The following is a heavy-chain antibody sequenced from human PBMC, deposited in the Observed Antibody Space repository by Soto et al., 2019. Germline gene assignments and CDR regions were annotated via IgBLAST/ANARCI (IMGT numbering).Heavy chain of an antibody. Sequence: GGSLRLSCAASGFTLSGYAMDWVRQAPGKGLEYVSGISSNGVGTYYANSVQGRFTISRANSKNTVYLQMGSLRPEDMAVYYCARRARPDFYYMDVWGKGTTVTVSS. CDR2: ISSNGVGT. J-gene: IGHJ6*03. CDR3: ARRARPDFYYMDV. D-gene: IGHD6-6*01. V-gene: IGHV3-64*01. CDR1: GFTLSGYA.